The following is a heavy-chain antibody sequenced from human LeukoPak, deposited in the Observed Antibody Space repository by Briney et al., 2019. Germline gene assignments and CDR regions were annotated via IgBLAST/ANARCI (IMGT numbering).Heavy chain of an antibody. V-gene: IGHV3-30*02. J-gene: IGHJ5*02. D-gene: IGHD3-10*01. CDR1: GFTFSNYG. CDR3: AKDADDYYGSGSHPSFDP. CDR2: IRYDGSNK. Sequence: GGSLRLSCAASGFTFSNYGMHWVRQAPGKGLEWVAFIRYDGSNKYYADSVKGRFTISRDNSKNTLYLQMNSLRAEDTAVYYCAKDADDYYGSGSHPSFDPWGQGTLVTVSS.